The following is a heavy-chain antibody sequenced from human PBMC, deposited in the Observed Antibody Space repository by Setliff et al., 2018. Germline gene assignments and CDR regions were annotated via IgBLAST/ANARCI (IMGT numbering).Heavy chain of an antibody. J-gene: IGHJ4*02. V-gene: IGHV4-34*01. CDR2: VNHVGNT. CDR3: ARGSGSFPFDY. D-gene: IGHD1-26*01. Sequence: LSLTCAIYGGSFSGYYWSWIRQPPGKGLEWIGEVNHVGNTNYNPSLKSRVMIPLDTSKNQFSLKLFSVTAADTAVYYCARGSGSFPFDYWGQGVLGTVPQ. CDR1: GGSFSGYY.